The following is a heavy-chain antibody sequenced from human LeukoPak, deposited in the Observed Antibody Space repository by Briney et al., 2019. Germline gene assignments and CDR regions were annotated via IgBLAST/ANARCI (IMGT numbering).Heavy chain of an antibody. CDR1: EFTFSSYG. V-gene: IGHV3-30*02. D-gene: IGHD3-10*01. Sequence: GGSLRLSCAASEFTFSSYGMHWVRQAPGKGLEWVTFIRYDGSTQYYINSVKGRFTISRDNAKNTLYLQMHSLRAEDTAIYYCAKDLEYSGSGTPGAFDYWGQGNLVTVSA. CDR2: IRYDGSTQ. J-gene: IGHJ4*02. CDR3: AKDLEYSGSGTPGAFDY.